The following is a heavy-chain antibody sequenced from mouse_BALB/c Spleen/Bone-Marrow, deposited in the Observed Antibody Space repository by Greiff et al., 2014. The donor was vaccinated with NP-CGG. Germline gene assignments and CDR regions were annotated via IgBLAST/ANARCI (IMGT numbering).Heavy chain of an antibody. Sequence: EVQLQQSGGGLVQPGGSMKLSCVASGFTFSNYWMNWVRQSPEKGLEWVAEIRLKSNNYATHYAESVKGRFTISRDDSKSSVYSQMNNLRAEDTGIYYCTTGFAYWGQGTLVTVSA. CDR2: IRLKSNNYAT. CDR1: GFTFSNYW. V-gene: IGHV6-6*02. J-gene: IGHJ3*01. CDR3: TTGFAY.